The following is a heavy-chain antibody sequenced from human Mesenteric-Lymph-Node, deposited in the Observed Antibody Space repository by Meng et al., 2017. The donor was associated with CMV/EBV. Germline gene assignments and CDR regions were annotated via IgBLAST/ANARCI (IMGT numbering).Heavy chain of an antibody. CDR1: GATVSKGEHS. D-gene: IGHD3-10*01. CDR2: IFYTGST. Sequence: SGATVSKGEHSWRWVRQPPGRGLELLGYIFYTGSTYYNPSLKGRVTMSMDRSKNQFSLKLTSVTAADTAVYYCANDYGSGSYRFDYWGQGALVTVSS. V-gene: IGHV4-30-2*01. CDR3: ANDYGSGSYRFDY. J-gene: IGHJ4*02.